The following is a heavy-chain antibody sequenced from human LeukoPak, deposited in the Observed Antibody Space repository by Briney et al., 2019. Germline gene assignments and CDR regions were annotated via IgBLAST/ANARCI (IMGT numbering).Heavy chain of an antibody. D-gene: IGHD4-11*01. J-gene: IGHJ3*02. V-gene: IGHV4-61*01. CDR1: GGSISSGSYY. CDR3: ARDKGLHAFDI. Sequence: SETLSLTCTVSGGSISSGSYYWSWIRQPPGKGLEWIGYIYYSGSTNYNPSLKSRVTISVDTSKNQFSLKLSSVTAADTAVYYCARDKGLHAFDIWGQGTMVTVSS. CDR2: IYYSGST.